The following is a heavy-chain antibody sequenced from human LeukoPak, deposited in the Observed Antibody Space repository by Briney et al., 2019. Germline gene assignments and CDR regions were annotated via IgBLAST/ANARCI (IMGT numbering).Heavy chain of an antibody. D-gene: IGHD1-26*01. V-gene: IGHV3-30*19. CDR2: ISYDGSNK. J-gene: IGHJ4*02. CDR1: GFTFSSYG. CDR3: ARAFSGSRTGVDY. Sequence: AGGSLRLSCAASGFTFSSYGMHWVRQAPGKGLEWVAVISYDGSNKYYADSVKGRFTISRDNSKNTLYLQMNSLRAEDTAVYYCARAFSGSRTGVDYWGQGTLVTVSS.